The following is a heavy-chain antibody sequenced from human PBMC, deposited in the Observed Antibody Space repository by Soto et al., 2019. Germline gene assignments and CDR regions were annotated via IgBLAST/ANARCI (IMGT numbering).Heavy chain of an antibody. V-gene: IGHV3-30-3*01. Sequence: QPGGSLRLSCAASGFTFSSYAMHWVRQAPGKGLEWVAVISYDGSNKYYADSVKGRFTISRDNSKNTLYLQMNSLRAEDTAVYYCASSYDSSGYADYWGQGTLVTVSS. CDR1: GFTFSSYA. CDR3: ASSYDSSGYADY. CDR2: ISYDGSNK. D-gene: IGHD3-22*01. J-gene: IGHJ4*02.